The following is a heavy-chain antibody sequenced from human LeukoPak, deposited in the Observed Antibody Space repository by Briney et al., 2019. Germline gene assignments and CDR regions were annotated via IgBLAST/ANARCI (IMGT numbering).Heavy chain of an antibody. V-gene: IGHV1-2*02. CDR2: INPNSGGT. CDR1: GGTFSSYA. J-gene: IGHJ4*02. CDR3: ARTRYSNPPNY. Sequence: ASVTVSCKASGGTFSSYAISWVRQAPGQGLEWMGWINPNSGGTNYAQKFQGRVTMTRDTSISTAYMELSRLRSDDTAVYYCARTRYSNPPNYWGQGTLVTVSS. D-gene: IGHD4-11*01.